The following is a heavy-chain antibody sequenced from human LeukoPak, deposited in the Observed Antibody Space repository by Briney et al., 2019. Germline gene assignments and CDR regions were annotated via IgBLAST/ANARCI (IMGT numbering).Heavy chain of an antibody. D-gene: IGHD5-12*01. CDR1: GFTFSDYY. CDR2: ISSSGNTI. J-gene: IGHJ3*02. Sequence: GGSLRLSCAASGFTFSDYYMSWIRQAPGKGLEWVSYISSSGNTIYYADSVKGRFTISRDNAKNSLYLQMISLRAEDTAVYYCARRKKWLRFDAFDIWGQGTMVTVSS. CDR3: ARRKKWLRFDAFDI. V-gene: IGHV3-11*01.